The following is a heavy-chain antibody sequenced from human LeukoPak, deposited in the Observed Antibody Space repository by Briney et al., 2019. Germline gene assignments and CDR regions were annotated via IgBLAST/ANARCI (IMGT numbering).Heavy chain of an antibody. Sequence: GGSLRLSCAASGFTFSSYSVTWVRQAPGKGLDWVSYISSSSGTIYYADSVKGRFTISRDNAKNSLYLQMNSLRAEDTAVYYCARVRYYDPAFDYWGQGTLVTVSS. J-gene: IGHJ4*02. CDR1: GFTFSSYS. CDR3: ARVRYYDPAFDY. CDR2: ISSSSGTI. V-gene: IGHV3-48*04. D-gene: IGHD3-22*01.